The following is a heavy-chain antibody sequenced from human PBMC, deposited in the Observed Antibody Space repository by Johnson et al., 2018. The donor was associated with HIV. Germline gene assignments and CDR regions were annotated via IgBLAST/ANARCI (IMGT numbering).Heavy chain of an antibody. CDR1: GFMFRSFW. D-gene: IGHD5-12*01. CDR3: ARYPIRDDAFDV. V-gene: IGHV3-7*01. J-gene: IGHJ3*01. Sequence: MLLVESGGGLVRPGGSLRLSCAASGFMFRSFWMTWVRQAPGMGLEWVANLNQTVPRYSYVDSVRGRFTISRDNAKNSLYLQMNSLRVEDTAVYYCARYPIRDDAFDVWGQGTMVTVSS. CDR2: LNQTVPRY.